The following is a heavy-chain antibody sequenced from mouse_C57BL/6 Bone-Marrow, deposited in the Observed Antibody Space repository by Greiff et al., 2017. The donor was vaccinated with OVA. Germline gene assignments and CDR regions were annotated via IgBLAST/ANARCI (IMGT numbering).Heavy chain of an antibody. J-gene: IGHJ2*01. D-gene: IGHD1-1*01. CDR2: IYPRSGNT. Sequence: QVQLQQSGAELARPGASVKLSCKASGYTFPSYGISWVKQRTGQGLEGIGEIYPRSGNTYYNEKFKGKATLTADKSSSTAYMELRSLTSEDSPVYFCACFCYGSSYEDYWGQGTTLTVSS. V-gene: IGHV1-81*01. CDR3: ACFCYGSSYEDY. CDR1: GYTFPSYG.